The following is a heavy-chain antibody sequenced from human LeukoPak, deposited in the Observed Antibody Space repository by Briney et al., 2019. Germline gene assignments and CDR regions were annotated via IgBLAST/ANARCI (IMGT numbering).Heavy chain of an antibody. CDR1: GLTFSSYG. CDR2: IWYDGSNK. Sequence: GGSLRLSCAASGLTFSSYGMHWVRQAPGKGLEWVAVIWYDGSNKYYADSVKGRFTISRDNSKNTLYLQMNSLRAEDTAVYYCARDGTSGWYWVDYWGQGTLVTVSS. CDR3: ARDGTSGWYWVDY. J-gene: IGHJ4*02. V-gene: IGHV3-33*01. D-gene: IGHD6-19*01.